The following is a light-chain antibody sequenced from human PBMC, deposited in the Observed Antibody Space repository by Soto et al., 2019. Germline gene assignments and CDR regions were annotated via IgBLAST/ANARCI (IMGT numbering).Light chain of an antibody. CDR2: AAS. V-gene: IGKV3-20*01. J-gene: IGKJ2*01. CDR3: QQYGSSPYT. Sequence: DIVLTQSPGTLSLSPGERATLSCRATQSVSSNYLAWYQHKPGQAPRLLIYAASTRATGIPDRFSGSGSGTDFALTISRLEPEDFALYYCQQYGSSPYTFGQGTKLEIK. CDR1: QSVSSNY.